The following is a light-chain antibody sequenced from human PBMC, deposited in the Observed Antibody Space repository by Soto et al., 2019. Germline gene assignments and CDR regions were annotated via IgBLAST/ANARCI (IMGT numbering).Light chain of an antibody. CDR1: ENIDSN. CDR3: HQYNSWPRGT. Sequence: EIVMTQSPATLSVSPGERATLSCRASENIDSNLPCSQQKPSQAPRLLIYGSFSRATGIPARFSGTGSGTEFTLTISSLQSEDFALYYCHQYNSWPRGTFGPGTKVEIK. J-gene: IGKJ3*01. V-gene: IGKV3-15*01. CDR2: GSF.